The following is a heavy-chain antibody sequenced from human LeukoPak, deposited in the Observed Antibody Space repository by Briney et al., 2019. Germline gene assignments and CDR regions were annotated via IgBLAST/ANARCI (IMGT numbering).Heavy chain of an antibody. Sequence: GGSLRLSCTTSGFTFGDYAMSWVRQAPGKGLEWVGFIRSKGNGGTTEYAASVKGRFTISRDDSKSIAYLQMNSLKTEDTAVYYCTGDLRGSHSSYWGQGTLVTVSS. D-gene: IGHD1-26*01. CDR2: IRSKGNGGTT. V-gene: IGHV3-49*04. CDR3: TGDLRGSHSSY. CDR1: GFTFGDYA. J-gene: IGHJ4*02.